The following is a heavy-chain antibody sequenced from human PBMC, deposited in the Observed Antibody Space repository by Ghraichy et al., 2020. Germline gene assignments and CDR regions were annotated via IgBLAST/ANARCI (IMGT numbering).Heavy chain of an antibody. CDR1: GLSVSYAF. V-gene: IGHV3-53*01. D-gene: IGHD3-16*01. CDR2: VYFDGTT. Sequence: GGSLRLSCAASGLSVSYAFLAWVRQTSEKGLEWVASVYFDGTTFYADSVRGRFTISKDISQNTVDLQMNYLRPDDTAVYFCTRRTGGLGHDPFDLWGLGTRVTVSS. J-gene: IGHJ3*01. CDR3: TRRTGGLGHDPFDL.